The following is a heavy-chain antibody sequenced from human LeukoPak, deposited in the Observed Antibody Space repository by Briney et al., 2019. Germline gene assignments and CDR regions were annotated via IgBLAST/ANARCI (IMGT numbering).Heavy chain of an antibody. V-gene: IGHV3-33*01. J-gene: IGHJ3*02. CDR1: GFTFSSYG. CDR3: ARDAYSSSWYAPFDI. D-gene: IGHD6-13*01. CDR2: IWYDGSNK. Sequence: GGSLRLSCAASGFTFSSYGMHWVRQAPGKGLEWVAVIWYDGSNKYYADSVKGRFTISRDNSKNTLYLRMNSLRAEDTAVYYCARDAYSSSWYAPFDIWGQGTMVTVSS.